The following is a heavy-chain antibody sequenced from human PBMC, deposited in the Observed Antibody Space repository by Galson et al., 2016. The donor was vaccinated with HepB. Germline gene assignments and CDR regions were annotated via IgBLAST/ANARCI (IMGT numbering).Heavy chain of an antibody. Sequence: LSLTCTVSGGSISNYCWSWIRQPPGKGLEWIAYIYYSGSTNQNPSLKSRVTISVDTSKNQFSLQLRSVTAADTAVYYCARDRGSAAGFDYWGQGTLATVSS. D-gene: IGHD6-13*01. CDR3: ARDRGSAAGFDY. CDR1: GGSISNYC. J-gene: IGHJ4*02. V-gene: IGHV4-59*01. CDR2: IYYSGST.